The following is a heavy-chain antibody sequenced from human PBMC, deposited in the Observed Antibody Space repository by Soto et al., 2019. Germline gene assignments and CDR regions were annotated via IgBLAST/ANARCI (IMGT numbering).Heavy chain of an antibody. D-gene: IGHD2-15*01. CDR2: ISWDGGSI. V-gene: IGHV3-43*01. J-gene: IGHJ5*01. CDR3: AKEGNGGSSLDS. Sequence: EVQLVESGGGVVQPGGSLRLSCEASGFKFDDYMMHWVRQAPGKGLEWISLISWDGGSIDYADSIKGRFTVSRDNSKTSLYLHVHSLTSDDTAFYFCAKEGNGGSSLDSWGQGTLVTVSS. CDR1: GFKFDDYM.